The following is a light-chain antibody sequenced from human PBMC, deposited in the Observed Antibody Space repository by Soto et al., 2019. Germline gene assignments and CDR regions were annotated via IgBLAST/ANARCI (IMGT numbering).Light chain of an antibody. CDR3: QQYGRSPYT. Sequence: EIVLTQSPDTLSLSPGERATLSCRASQSVRSNFLAWYQQRPGQSPRLLLYGAGSRATGIPERISGSGSETDFTLTIYRLEPEDFAVYYCQQYGRSPYTFGQGTKLEIK. J-gene: IGKJ2*01. V-gene: IGKV3-20*01. CDR2: GAG. CDR1: QSVRSNF.